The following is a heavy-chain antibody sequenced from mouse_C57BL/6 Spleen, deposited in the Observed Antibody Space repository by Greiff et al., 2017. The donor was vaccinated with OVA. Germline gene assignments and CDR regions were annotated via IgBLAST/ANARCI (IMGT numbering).Heavy chain of an antibody. Sequence: QVQLQQSGAELVRPGTSVKMSCKASGYTFTNYWIGWAKQRPGHGLEWIGDIYPGGGYTNYNEKFKGKATLTADKSSSTAYMQFSSLTSEDSAIYYCAREGKNYFDYWGQGTTLTVSS. V-gene: IGHV1-63*01. J-gene: IGHJ2*01. CDR2: IYPGGGYT. CDR3: AREGKNYFDY. CDR1: GYTFTNYW.